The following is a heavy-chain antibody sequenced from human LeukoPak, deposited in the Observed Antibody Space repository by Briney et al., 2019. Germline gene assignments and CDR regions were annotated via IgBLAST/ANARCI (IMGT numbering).Heavy chain of an antibody. CDR2: SRNKVNSYST. J-gene: IGHJ4*02. V-gene: IGHV3-72*01. Sequence: PGRSLRLSCAASGFTFSDHYMDWVRQAPGKGLEWVGRSRNKVNSYSTEYAASVKGRFAISRDDSKNSLYLQMNSLKTEDTAMYYCARSLIVGAIRYLFDYWGPGTLVTVSS. CDR1: GFTFSDHY. D-gene: IGHD1-26*01. CDR3: ARSLIVGAIRYLFDY.